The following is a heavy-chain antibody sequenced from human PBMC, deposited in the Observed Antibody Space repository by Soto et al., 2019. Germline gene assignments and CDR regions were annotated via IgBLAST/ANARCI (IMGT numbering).Heavy chain of an antibody. V-gene: IGHV4-59*01. Sequence: QVQLQESGPGLVKPSETLSLTCTVSGGSISSYYWSWIRQPPGKGLEWVGYIYYSGSTNYNPSLKRPVPLSVDTSKNQFSLKRSSVTAADTGVYYWARDCAIFTAGDGSFDFWGQVTIVTVSS. J-gene: IGHJ3*01. CDR1: GGSISSYY. D-gene: IGHD2-21*01. CDR2: IYYSGST. CDR3: ARDCAIFTAGDGSFDF.